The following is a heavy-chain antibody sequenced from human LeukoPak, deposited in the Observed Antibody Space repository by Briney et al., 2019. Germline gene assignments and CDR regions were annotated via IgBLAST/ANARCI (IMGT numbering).Heavy chain of an antibody. CDR1: GYTFTSYD. V-gene: IGHV1-8*01. D-gene: IGHD3-10*01. Sequence: AASVKVSCKASGYTFTSYDINWVRQATGQGLEWMGWMNPNSGNTGYAQKFQGRVTMTRNTSISTAYMELSSLRSEDTAVYYCAWFNSILLHPYYYGMDVWGQGTTVTVSS. CDR3: AWFNSILLHPYYYGMDV. J-gene: IGHJ6*02. CDR2: MNPNSGNT.